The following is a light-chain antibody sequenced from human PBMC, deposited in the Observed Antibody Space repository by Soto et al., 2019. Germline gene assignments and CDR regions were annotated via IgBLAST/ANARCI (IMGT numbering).Light chain of an antibody. Sequence: EIVLTKSPGTLSLSPGDRATLSCRTSPSVSRTYLIWYQQKPGQAPRLLIYGASSRATGVPDRFSGGGSGTDFTLTISRLEPEDFAVYYCQHFVNSRTWTFGQGTKVDIK. J-gene: IGKJ1*01. CDR1: PSVSRTY. V-gene: IGKV3-20*01. CDR2: GAS. CDR3: QHFVNSRTWT.